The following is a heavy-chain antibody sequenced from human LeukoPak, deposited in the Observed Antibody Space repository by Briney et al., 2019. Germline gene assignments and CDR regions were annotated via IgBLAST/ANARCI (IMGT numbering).Heavy chain of an antibody. CDR1: GFTFTNYA. V-gene: IGHV3-30*02. D-gene: IGHD4-17*01. CDR2: IRYDGSNK. CDR3: AKDWHDYGDYADY. J-gene: IGHJ4*02. Sequence: GGSLRLSCAASGFTFTNYAMIWVRLAPGRGLEWVAFIRYDGSNKYYADSVKGRFTISRDNSKNTLYLQMNSLRAEDTAVYYCAKDWHDYGDYADYWGQGTLVTVSS.